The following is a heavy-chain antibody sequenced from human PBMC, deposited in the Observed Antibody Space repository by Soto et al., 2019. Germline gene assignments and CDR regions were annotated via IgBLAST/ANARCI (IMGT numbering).Heavy chain of an antibody. V-gene: IGHV2-5*02. D-gene: IGHD1-7*01. Sequence: QITLKESGPTLVKPTQTLTLTCTFSGFSLSTPGVGVGWIRQPPGKSLEWLALIFCDDDERYSPSLRSRLTISKDTSKNRVVLTMTNVDPVDTATYYCAHRQLELFDYWGQGTLVTVSS. J-gene: IGHJ4*02. CDR2: IFCDDDE. CDR1: GFSLSTPGVG. CDR3: AHRQLELFDY.